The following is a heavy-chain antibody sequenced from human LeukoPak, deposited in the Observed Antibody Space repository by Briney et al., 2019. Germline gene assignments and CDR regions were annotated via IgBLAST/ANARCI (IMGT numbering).Heavy chain of an antibody. Sequence: ASVKLSCKASGYSFTNFGITWVRQAPGQGLEWMGWISAYSGNTNYAQKLQGRVTMTTDTSTSTASMELRSLRSDDAAVYYCARIRGVTSMGFDYWGQGTIATVPS. CDR2: ISAYSGNT. V-gene: IGHV1-18*01. D-gene: IGHD3-10*01. CDR1: GYSFTNFG. CDR3: ARIRGVTSMGFDY. J-gene: IGHJ4*02.